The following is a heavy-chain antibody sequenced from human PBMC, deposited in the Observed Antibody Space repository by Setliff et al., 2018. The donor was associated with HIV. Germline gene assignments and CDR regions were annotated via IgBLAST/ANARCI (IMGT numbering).Heavy chain of an antibody. J-gene: IGHJ4*02. CDR2: IAYSGTTMYT. V-gene: IGHV4-39*07. Sequence: PSETLSLTCTVSGGSFIGSSFQSTWIRQTPGKGLGWIADIAYSGTTMYTNYNPSLESRVIVSEDTSRDQFFLKLTSVTADDTAIYYCARGPPFAYWGQGLLVTVSS. CDR1: GGSFIGSSFQ. CDR3: ARGPPFAY.